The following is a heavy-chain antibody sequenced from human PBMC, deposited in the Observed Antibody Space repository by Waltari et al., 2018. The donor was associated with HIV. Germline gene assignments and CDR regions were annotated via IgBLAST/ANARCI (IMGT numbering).Heavy chain of an antibody. CDR2: IYYSGSP. V-gene: IGHV4-39*01. CDR1: GGSISSSNYY. D-gene: IGHD3-9*01. J-gene: IGHJ4*02. Sequence: QLQLQESGPGLVKPSETLSLTCTVSGGSISSSNYYWGWLRQPPGKGLEWIGSIYYSGSPDYNPSLKSRVTISIDTSKNQFSLKLSSVTAADTAMYYCARHRRNDIGDYWGQGTLVTVSS. CDR3: ARHRRNDIGDY.